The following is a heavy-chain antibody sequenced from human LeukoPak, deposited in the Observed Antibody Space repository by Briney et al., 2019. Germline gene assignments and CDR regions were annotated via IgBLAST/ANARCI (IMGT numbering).Heavy chain of an antibody. J-gene: IGHJ4*02. V-gene: IGHV1-24*01. Sequence: ASVKVSCKVSGYSLIEVAMHWVRQAAGKGLEWVGSFDPEDGEDGETHYAQKFQGRVTMTEDASTDTAYMELSSLRSEDTAVYYCAMTDRYAGRPFDYWGQGTLVTVSS. D-gene: IGHD1-1*01. CDR3: AMTDRYAGRPFDY. CDR2: FDPEDGEDGET. CDR1: GYSLIEVA.